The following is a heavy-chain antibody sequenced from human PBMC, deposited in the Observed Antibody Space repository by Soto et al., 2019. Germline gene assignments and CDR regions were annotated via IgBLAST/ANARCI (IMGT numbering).Heavy chain of an antibody. CDR2: INAGNGNT. J-gene: IGHJ3*02. D-gene: IGHD1-26*01. CDR3: VSSGSFHDAFDI. V-gene: IGHV1-3*01. Sequence: QVQLVQSGAEVKKPGASVKVSCKASGYTFTSYAMHWVRQAPGQRLEWMGWINAGNGNTKYSQKFQGRVTITRDTSASTAYMELSSLRSEDTAVYYCVSSGSFHDAFDIWGQGTMVTVSS. CDR1: GYTFTSYA.